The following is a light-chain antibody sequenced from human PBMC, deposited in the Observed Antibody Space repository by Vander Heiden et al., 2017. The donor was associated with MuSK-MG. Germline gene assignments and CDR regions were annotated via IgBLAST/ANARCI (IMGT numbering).Light chain of an antibody. Sequence: DTQRTQSPSSLSASVGDRVTITGQASEEIINYLNWYQQKPGKAPTLLLYDASNFDIEVPSRFSGSGSGSDFTFTITSLHPQAVATSSCQQHDNLPITFGQGTRMEIK. CDR3: QQHDNLPIT. V-gene: IGKV1-33*01. CDR1: EEIINY. J-gene: IGKJ5*01. CDR2: DAS.